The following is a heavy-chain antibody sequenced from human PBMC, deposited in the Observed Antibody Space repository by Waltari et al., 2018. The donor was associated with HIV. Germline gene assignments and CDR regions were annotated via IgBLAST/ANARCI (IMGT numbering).Heavy chain of an antibody. J-gene: IGHJ4*02. CDR2: IYYSGTA. V-gene: IGHV4-39*01. CDR1: GSSTSSSSSY. D-gene: IGHD3-16*01. CDR3: ARLRFHSLYYFDS. Sequence: QLHLQESGPGLVKPSETLSLPCSVSGSSTSSSSSYWAWIRQPPGKGLEWIGAIYYSGTAYYNPSVKSRVSASLDASKNELSLKLTSVTATDTALYYCARLRFHSLYYFDSWGPGILVTVSS.